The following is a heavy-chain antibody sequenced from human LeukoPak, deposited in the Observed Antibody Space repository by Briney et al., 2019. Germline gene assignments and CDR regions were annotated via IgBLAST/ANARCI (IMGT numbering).Heavy chain of an antibody. J-gene: IGHJ4*02. CDR1: GFTFSSYA. D-gene: IGHD4-11*01. Sequence: GGSLRLSCVASGFTFSSYAMSWVRQAPGKGLEWVSAISGSGGTTHYADSVKGRFTISRDNSKITLYLQMNSLRVEDTAVYYCAREYDDDYSNYGFDYWGQGTLVTVSS. CDR2: ISGSGGTT. CDR3: AREYDDDYSNYGFDY. V-gene: IGHV3-23*01.